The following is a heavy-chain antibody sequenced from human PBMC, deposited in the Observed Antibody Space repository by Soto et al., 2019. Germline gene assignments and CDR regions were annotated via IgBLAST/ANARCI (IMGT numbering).Heavy chain of an antibody. CDR3: ARDPGASGWSPD. CDR1: GFTFSAYS. J-gene: IGHJ4*02. Sequence: GGSLRLSCAASGFTFSAYSMNWVRQAPGKGLEWVSYISSSSSTIYYADSVKGRFTISRDNAEKSLYLQMNSLRAEDTAVYYCARDPGASGWSPDWGQGTLVTVSS. CDR2: ISSSSSTI. D-gene: IGHD6-19*01. V-gene: IGHV3-48*01.